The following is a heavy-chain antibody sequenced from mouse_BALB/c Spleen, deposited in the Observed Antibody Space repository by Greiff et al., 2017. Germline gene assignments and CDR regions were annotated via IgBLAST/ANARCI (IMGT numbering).Heavy chain of an antibody. CDR2: ISSGSSTI. CDR1: GFTFSSFG. D-gene: IGHD2-14*01. J-gene: IGHJ3*01. V-gene: IGHV5-17*02. CDR3: ARGDYRYPFAY. Sequence: EVQLVESGGGLVQPGGSRKLSCAASGFTFSSFGMHWVRQAPEKGLEWVAYISSGSSTIYYADTAKGRFTISRDNPKNTLFLQMTSLRSEDTAMYYCARGDYRYPFAYWGQGTLVTVSA.